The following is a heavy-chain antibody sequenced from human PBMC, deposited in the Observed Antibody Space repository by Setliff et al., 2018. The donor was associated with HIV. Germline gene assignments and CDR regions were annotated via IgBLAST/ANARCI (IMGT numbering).Heavy chain of an antibody. V-gene: IGHV4-34*01. D-gene: IGHD3-10*01. CDR2: TSHSGKT. CDR3: AGPYYYGLGNIT. J-gene: IGHJ4*02. Sequence: PSETLSLTCAVYGGPLSGHYWSWIRQPPGQGLEWIGETSHSGKTNYNPSLKSRVTISVDTSKNQFSLKLTSVTAADTAMYYCAGPYYYGLGNITWGQGTQVTVSS. CDR1: GGPLSGHY.